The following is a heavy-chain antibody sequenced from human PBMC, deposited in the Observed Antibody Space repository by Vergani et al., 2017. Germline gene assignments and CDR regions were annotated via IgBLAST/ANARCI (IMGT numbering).Heavy chain of an antibody. CDR3: AKGGYSSSTKRDWYFDL. V-gene: IGHV3-30*18. CDR1: GFTFSSYG. CDR2: ISYDGSNK. J-gene: IGHJ2*01. D-gene: IGHD6-13*01. Sequence: QVQLVESGGGVVQPGRSLRLSCAASGFTFSSYGMHWVRQAPGKGLEWVAVISYDGSNKYYADSVKGRFTISRDNSKNTLYLQMNSLRAEDTAVYYCAKGGYSSSTKRDWYFDLWGRGTLVTVSS.